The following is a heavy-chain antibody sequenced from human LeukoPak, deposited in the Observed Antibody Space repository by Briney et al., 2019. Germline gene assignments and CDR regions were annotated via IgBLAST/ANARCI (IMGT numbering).Heavy chain of an antibody. V-gene: IGHV3-30-3*01. CDR3: ARGLAACNYYYGMDV. J-gene: IGHJ6*02. CDR2: ISYDGSNK. D-gene: IGHD6-13*01. Sequence: PGGSLRLSCAASGFTFSSYAMHWVRQAPGKGLEWVAVISYDGSNKYYADSVKGRFTISRDNSKNTLYLQMNSLRAEDTAVYYCARGLAACNYYYGMDVWGQGTTVTVSS. CDR1: GFTFSSYA.